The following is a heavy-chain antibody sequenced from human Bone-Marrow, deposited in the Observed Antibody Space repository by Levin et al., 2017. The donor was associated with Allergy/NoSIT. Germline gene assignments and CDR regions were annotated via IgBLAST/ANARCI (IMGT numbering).Heavy chain of an antibody. CDR3: TKGGGEYCRGGGCYHDY. D-gene: IGHD2-15*01. V-gene: IGHV3-23*01. Sequence: VGSLRLSCAASGFTFSSYAMSWVRQAPGKGLEWVSAISDSGGNYADSVKGRFTISRDNSKNALYLQMNSLRAEDTAVYYCTKGGGEYCRGGGCYHDYWGQGTLVTVSS. CDR1: GFTFSSYA. J-gene: IGHJ4*02. CDR2: ISDSGG.